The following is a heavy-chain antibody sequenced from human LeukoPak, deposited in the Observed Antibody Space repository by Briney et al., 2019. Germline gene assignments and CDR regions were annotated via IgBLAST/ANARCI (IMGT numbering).Heavy chain of an antibody. CDR3: GRRIVVTRGFDY. J-gene: IGHJ4*02. CDR1: GGSISSSSYY. CDR2: IYYSGST. Sequence: PSETLSLTCTVSGGSISSSSYYWGWIRQPPGKGLEWIGSIYYSGSTYYNPSLKSRVTISVDTSKNQFSLKLSSVTAADTAVYYCGRRIVVTRGFDYWGQGTLVTVSS. V-gene: IGHV4-39*01. D-gene: IGHD4-23*01.